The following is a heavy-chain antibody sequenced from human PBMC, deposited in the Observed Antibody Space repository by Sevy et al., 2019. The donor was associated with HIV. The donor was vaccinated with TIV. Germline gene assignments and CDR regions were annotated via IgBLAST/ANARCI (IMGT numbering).Heavy chain of an antibody. D-gene: IGHD6-6*01. J-gene: IGHJ3*02. CDR3: ARHAVRIAADDAFDI. Sequence: SETLSLTCTVSGGSINSSSYYWGWIRQPPGKGLEWIGNIDYSGSTYYNPSLKSRVTISVDTSKNQFSLKLSSVTAADTGVYYCARHAVRIAADDAFDIWGQGTMVTVSS. CDR1: GGSINSSSYY. CDR2: IDYSGST. V-gene: IGHV4-39*01.